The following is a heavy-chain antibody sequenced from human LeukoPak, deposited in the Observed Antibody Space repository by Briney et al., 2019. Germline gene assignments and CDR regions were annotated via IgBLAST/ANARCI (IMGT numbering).Heavy chain of an antibody. J-gene: IGHJ4*02. CDR2: ISGSGGST. Sequence: GGSLGLSCAPSGFTFSSYAMSWVRQAPGKGLEWVSSISGSGGSTYYADSVKGRFTISRDNSKNTLYLQMNSLRAEDTAVYYCAKVSGYYYDSSGYYCDYWGQGTLVTVSS. CDR3: AKVSGYYYDSSGYYCDY. D-gene: IGHD3-22*01. CDR1: GFTFSSYA. V-gene: IGHV3-23*01.